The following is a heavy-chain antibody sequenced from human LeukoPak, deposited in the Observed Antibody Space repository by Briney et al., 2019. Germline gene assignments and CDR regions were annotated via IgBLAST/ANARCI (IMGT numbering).Heavy chain of an antibody. V-gene: IGHV4-59*01. CDR3: ARDRAAGSDWLDP. J-gene: IGHJ5*02. D-gene: IGHD3-10*01. CDR2: IYYNGST. Sequence: PSETLSLTCTVSGGSIGLYHWSWIRQPPGQGLEWIGYIYYNGSTKYNPSLKSRLTISIDTPKKQFSLRLTSVTAADTAVYYCARDRAAGSDWLDPWGQGALVTVSS. CDR1: GGSIGLYH.